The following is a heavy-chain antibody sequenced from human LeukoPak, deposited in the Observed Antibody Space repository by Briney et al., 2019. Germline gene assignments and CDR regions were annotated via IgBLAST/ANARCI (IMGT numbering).Heavy chain of an antibody. CDR1: GYTFTGYY. V-gene: IGHV1-2*02. CDR3: ARGYTSGWYWVY. CDR2: INPHSGGT. D-gene: IGHD6-19*01. Sequence: VASVKVSCKASGYTFTGYYIQWVRQAPGQGLEWMGWINPHSGGTNYAQEFQGRVTMTRDTSISTAYMELRSLRSDDTAVYYCARGYTSGWYWVYWGQGTLVTVSS. J-gene: IGHJ4*02.